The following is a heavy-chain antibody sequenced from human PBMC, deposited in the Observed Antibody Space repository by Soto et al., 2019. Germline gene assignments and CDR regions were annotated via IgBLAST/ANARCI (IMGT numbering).Heavy chain of an antibody. CDR2: ISYDGSNK. D-gene: IGHD1-26*01. CDR3: AKESYSEVGATFFDY. CDR1: GFTFSSYG. Sequence: PGGSLRLSCAASGFTFSSYGMHWVRQAPGKGLEWVAVISYDGSNKYYADSVKGRFTISRDNSKNTLYLQMNSLRAEDTAVYYCAKESYSEVGATFFDYWGQGTLVTVSS. J-gene: IGHJ4*02. V-gene: IGHV3-30*18.